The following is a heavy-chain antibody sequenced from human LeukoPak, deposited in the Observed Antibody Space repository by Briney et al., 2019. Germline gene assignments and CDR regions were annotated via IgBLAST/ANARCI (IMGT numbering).Heavy chain of an antibody. CDR1: GYTFSGYY. V-gene: IGHV1-2*02. D-gene: IGHD2-15*01. CDR3: ARGRDKTASPAIDY. Sequence: ASVKVSCKASGYTFSGYYMHWVRQAPGQGHEWMGWISPKSGDTNYAQNFQGRVTMTRDTSISTAYMELSRLTSDDTAVYYCARGRDKTASPAIDYWGQGTLVTVSS. J-gene: IGHJ4*02. CDR2: ISPKSGDT.